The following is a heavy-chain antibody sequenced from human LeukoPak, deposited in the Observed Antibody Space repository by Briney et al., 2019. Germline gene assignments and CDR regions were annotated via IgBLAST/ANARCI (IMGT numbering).Heavy chain of an antibody. CDR3: ARLYHYYDSSGYSNWFDP. CDR2: IYPGGSDT. Sequence: GESLKISCKVSGYSFTSYWIGWVRQMPGKGLEWMGIIYPGGSDTRYSPSFQGQVTISADKSISTAYLQWSSLKASDTAMYYCARLYHYYDSSGYSNWFDPWGQGTLVTVSS. CDR1: GYSFTSYW. J-gene: IGHJ5*02. D-gene: IGHD3-22*01. V-gene: IGHV5-51*01.